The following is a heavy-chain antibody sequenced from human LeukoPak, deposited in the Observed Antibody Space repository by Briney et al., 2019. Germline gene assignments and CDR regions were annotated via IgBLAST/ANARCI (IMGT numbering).Heavy chain of an antibody. J-gene: IGHJ4*02. Sequence: QPGGPLRLSCAASGFTFSSYSMNWVRQAPGKGLEWVAVIWYDGSNKYYAGSVKGRFTISRDNSQNTLYLQMNSLRAEDTAVYYCARDLGSGWMEGYFDYWGQGTLVTVSS. CDR2: IWYDGSNK. CDR3: ARDLGSGWMEGYFDY. D-gene: IGHD6-19*01. CDR1: GFTFSSYS. V-gene: IGHV3-33*08.